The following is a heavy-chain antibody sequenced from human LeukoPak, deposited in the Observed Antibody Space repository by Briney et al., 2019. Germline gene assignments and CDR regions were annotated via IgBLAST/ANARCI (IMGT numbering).Heavy chain of an antibody. V-gene: IGHV4-30-4*07. J-gene: IGHJ4*02. D-gene: IGHD1-26*01. CDR1: GDSISSGTYS. CDR3: ARRPYSYIVGAPFDY. Sequence: SETLSLTCAVSGDSISSGTYSWSWIRQPPGKGLEWIGYIYYSGTTYYNPSLKSRVIISVDTSKTQFSLKLSSVTAADTAVYYCARRPYSYIVGAPFDYWGQGTLVTVSS. CDR2: IYYSGTT.